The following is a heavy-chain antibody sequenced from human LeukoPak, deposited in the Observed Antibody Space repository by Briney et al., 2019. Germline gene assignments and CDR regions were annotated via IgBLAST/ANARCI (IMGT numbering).Heavy chain of an antibody. Sequence: PGGSLRLSCAASGFTFSSYAMSWVRQAPGKGLEWVSAISGSGGSTYYADSVKGRFTISRDNAKNSLYLQMNSLRAEDTAVYYCAREGGSYSDFDYWGQGTLVTVSS. V-gene: IGHV3-23*01. CDR3: AREGGSYSDFDY. D-gene: IGHD1-26*01. CDR2: ISGSGGST. J-gene: IGHJ4*02. CDR1: GFTFSSYA.